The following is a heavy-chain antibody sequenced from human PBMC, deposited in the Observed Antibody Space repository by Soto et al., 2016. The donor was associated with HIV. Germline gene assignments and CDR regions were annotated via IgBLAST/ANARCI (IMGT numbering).Heavy chain of an antibody. V-gene: IGHV4-38-2*01. J-gene: IGHJ6*03. CDR1: GFSIRDTYF. CDR3: ARADPYFYMDV. CDR2: IYHSGET. Sequence: QVQLQESGPGLVKPSETLALTCGVSGFSIRDTYFWVWIRQPPGKGLEWIGTIYHSGETYYVPSLKSRVTISLDMSKNEFYLNLNSVTAADTAVYFCARADPYFYMDVWGKGTTVTVS.